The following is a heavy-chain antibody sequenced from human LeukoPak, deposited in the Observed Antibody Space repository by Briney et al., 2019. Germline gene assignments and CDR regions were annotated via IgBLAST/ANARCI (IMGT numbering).Heavy chain of an antibody. V-gene: IGHV1-2*02. D-gene: IGHD3-9*01. CDR3: ARGFDWLSYYFDF. CDR2: INPNSGDT. J-gene: IGHJ4*02. Sequence: ASVKVSCKASGYTFTGYYMHWVRQAPGQGLEWMGWINPNSGDTNYAQKFQGRVTMTRDTSTSTAYMELSRQRSDDTAVYYCARGFDWLSYYFDFWGQGTLVTVSS. CDR1: GYTFTGYY.